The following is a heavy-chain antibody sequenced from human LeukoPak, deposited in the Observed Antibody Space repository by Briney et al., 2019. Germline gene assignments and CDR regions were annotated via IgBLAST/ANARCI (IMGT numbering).Heavy chain of an antibody. CDR2: IIPIFGTA. CDR1: GGTFSSYA. J-gene: IGHJ6*02. V-gene: IGHV1-69*13. Sequence: SVKVSCKASGGTFSSYAISWVRQAPGQGLEWMGGIIPIFGTANYAQKFQGRVTITADESTSTAYMELSSLRSEDTAVYYCARPFYSEDIVVVPAASDEVRYYYGMDVWGQGTTVTVSS. CDR3: ARPFYSEDIVVVPAASDEVRYYYGMDV. D-gene: IGHD2-2*01.